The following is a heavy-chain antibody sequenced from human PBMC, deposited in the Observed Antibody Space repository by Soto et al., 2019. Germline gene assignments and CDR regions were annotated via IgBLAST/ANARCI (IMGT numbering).Heavy chain of an antibody. D-gene: IGHD5-12*01. Sequence: PGGSLRLSCAASGFTLSDYYMSWIRQAPGKGLEWVSYISSSGSTIYYADSVKGRFTISRDNAKNSLYLQMNSLRAEDTAVYYCARDLEMATISYYYYGMDVWGQGTTVTVSS. CDR1: GFTLSDYY. CDR2: ISSSGSTI. J-gene: IGHJ6*02. CDR3: ARDLEMATISYYYYGMDV. V-gene: IGHV3-11*01.